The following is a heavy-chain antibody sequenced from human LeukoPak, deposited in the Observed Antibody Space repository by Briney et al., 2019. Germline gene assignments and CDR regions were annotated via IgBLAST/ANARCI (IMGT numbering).Heavy chain of an antibody. Sequence: GGSLRLSCAASGFTFSDYFMSWIRQGPGKGLEWVSHIDRSGTIYYADSVKGRATISRDNAKNSLYLQMNSLRAEDTAVYYCARPAYCGGNCYYFPDYWGQGTLVTVSS. CDR3: ARPAYCGGNCYYFPDY. CDR2: IDRSGTI. J-gene: IGHJ4*02. V-gene: IGHV3-11*04. CDR1: GFTFSDYF. D-gene: IGHD2-21*02.